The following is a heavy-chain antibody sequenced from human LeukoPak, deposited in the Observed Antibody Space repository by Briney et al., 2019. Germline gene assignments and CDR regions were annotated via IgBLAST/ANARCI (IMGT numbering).Heavy chain of an antibody. CDR2: IYYSGST. CDR1: GGSISSYY. D-gene: IGHD4-17*01. J-gene: IGHJ5*02. V-gene: IGHV4-59*01. CDR3: ARDRSKLRAGKEYNWSDP. Sequence: SETLSLTCTVSGGSISSYYWDWIRQPPGKGLEWIGYIYYSGSTNYNPSLKSRLTISVDTSKNQFSLKLSSVTAADTAVYYCARDRSKLRAGKEYNWSDPWGQGTLVTVSS.